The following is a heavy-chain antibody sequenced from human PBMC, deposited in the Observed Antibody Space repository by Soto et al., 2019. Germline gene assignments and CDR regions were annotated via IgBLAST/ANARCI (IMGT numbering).Heavy chain of an antibody. J-gene: IGHJ6*02. V-gene: IGHV4-34*01. CDR3: ATGPRSSSWYGPTTCGMDV. CDR1: GGSFSGYY. D-gene: IGHD6-13*01. CDR2: INHSGST. Sequence: PSETLSLTCAVYGGSFSGYYWSWIRQPPGKGLEWIGEINHSGSTNYNPSLKSRVTISVDTSKNQFSLKLRSVTAADTAVYYCATGPRSSSWYGPTTCGMDVWRQGATVTVSS.